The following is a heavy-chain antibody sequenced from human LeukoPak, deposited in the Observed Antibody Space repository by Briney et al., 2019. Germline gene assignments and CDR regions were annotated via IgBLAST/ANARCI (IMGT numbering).Heavy chain of an antibody. CDR3: ATDDNSGSYYYGMDV. D-gene: IGHD1-26*01. CDR1: GYTLTELS. V-gene: IGHV1-24*01. CDR2: FDPEDGET. J-gene: IGHJ6*02. Sequence: ASVKVSCKASGYTLTELSMHWVRQAPGKGLEWMGGFDPEDGETIYAQKFQGRVTMTEDTSTDTAYMELSSLRSEDTAVYYCATDDNSGSYYYGMDVWGQGTTVTVSS.